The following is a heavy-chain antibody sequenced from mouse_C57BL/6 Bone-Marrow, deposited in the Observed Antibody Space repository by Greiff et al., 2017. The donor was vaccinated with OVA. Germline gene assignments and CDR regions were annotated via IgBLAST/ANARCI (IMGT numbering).Heavy chain of an antibody. J-gene: IGHJ4*01. Sequence: VQLVESGPGLVAPSQSLSITCTVSGFSLTSYGVHWVRQPPGKGLEWLVVIWSDGSTTYNSALKSRLSISKDNSKSQVFLKMNSLQTDDTAMYYCARHFLFTTVPARDYAMDYWGQGTSVTVSS. V-gene: IGHV2-6-1*01. D-gene: IGHD1-1*01. CDR2: IWSDGST. CDR3: ARHFLFTTVPARDYAMDY. CDR1: GFSLTSYG.